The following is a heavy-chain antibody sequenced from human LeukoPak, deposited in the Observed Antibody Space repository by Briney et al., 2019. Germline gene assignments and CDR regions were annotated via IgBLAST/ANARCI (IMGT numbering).Heavy chain of an antibody. CDR1: GYTFTIFG. J-gene: IGHJ6*03. D-gene: IGHD1-1*01. Sequence: ASVKVSCKASGYTFTIFGISWVRQAPGQGLEWMGWISAYNGNTNYAQRFQGGVTMTTDTSTTTAYMELRGLTSDDTAIYYCARDGAERPHYMDVWGKGTTVTVSS. V-gene: IGHV1-18*01. CDR2: ISAYNGNT. CDR3: ARDGAERPHYMDV.